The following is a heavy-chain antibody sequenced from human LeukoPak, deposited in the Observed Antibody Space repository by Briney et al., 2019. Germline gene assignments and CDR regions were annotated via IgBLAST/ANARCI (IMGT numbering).Heavy chain of an antibody. CDR1: GFTLSGYW. CDR2: INSDGSST. CDR3: ARDLKGGSYRNFDY. Sequence: GGSLRLSCVASGFTLSGYWMHWVRQAPGRGPVWVSRINSDGSSTTYADSVKGRFTVSRDNAKNILYLQMDSLRADDTAVYYCARDLKGGSYRNFDYWGQGTLVTVSS. V-gene: IGHV3-74*01. J-gene: IGHJ4*02. D-gene: IGHD2-15*01.